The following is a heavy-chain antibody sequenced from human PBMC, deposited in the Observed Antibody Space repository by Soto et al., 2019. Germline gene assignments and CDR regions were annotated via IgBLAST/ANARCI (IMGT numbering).Heavy chain of an antibody. CDR2: INPSGGST. CDR1: GYTFTSYY. Sequence: QVQLVQSGAEVKKPGASVKVSCKASGYTFTSYYIHWVRQAPGQGLEWMGIINPSGGSTIYAQKFPGRVTMTSDTSTSIVYMELSSLRSEDTAVYYCAREGERSYSSRHNCFDPWGQGTLVTVSS. J-gene: IGHJ5*02. CDR3: AREGERSYSSRHNCFDP. D-gene: IGHD6-13*01. V-gene: IGHV1-46*03.